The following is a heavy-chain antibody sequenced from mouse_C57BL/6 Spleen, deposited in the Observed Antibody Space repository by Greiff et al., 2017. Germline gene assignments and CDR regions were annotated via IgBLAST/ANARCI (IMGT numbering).Heavy chain of an antibody. CDR1: GFSLTSYG. V-gene: IGHV2-2*01. CDR2: IWSGGST. D-gene: IGHD3-3*01. J-gene: IGHJ3*01. CDR3: ARGTGPFAY. Sequence: VKLVESGPGLVQPSQSLSITCTVSGFSLTSYGVHWVRQSPGKGLEWLGVIWSGGSTDYNAAFISRLSISKDNSKSQVFFKMNSLQADDTAIYYCARGTGPFAYWGQGTLVTVSA.